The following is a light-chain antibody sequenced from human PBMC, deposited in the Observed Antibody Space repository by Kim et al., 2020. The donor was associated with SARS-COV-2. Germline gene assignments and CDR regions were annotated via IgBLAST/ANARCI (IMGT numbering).Light chain of an antibody. CDR1: QSISRY. J-gene: IGKJ1*01. CDR3: QQSYNMRT. Sequence: DIQMTQSPSSLSASVGDRVTITCRASQSISRYLNWYQQKPGKVPKLLIYAASTLQSGVPSRFSGSGSGTDFTLTISSLQPEDFATYYCQQSYNMRTFGQGTKVDIK. CDR2: AAS. V-gene: IGKV1-39*01.